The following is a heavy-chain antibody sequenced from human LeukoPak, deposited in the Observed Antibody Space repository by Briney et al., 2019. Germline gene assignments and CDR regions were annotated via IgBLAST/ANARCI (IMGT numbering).Heavy chain of an antibody. CDR2: ISGSGGST. CDR3: AKVSNFGAYSSSLDY. V-gene: IGHV3-23*01. J-gene: IGHJ4*02. D-gene: IGHD6-6*01. Sequence: GGSLGLSCAASGFTFSSYAMSWVRQAPGKGLEWVSAISGSGGSTYYADSVKGRFTISRDNSKNTLYLQMNSLRAEDTAVYYCAKVSNFGAYSSSLDYWGQGTLVTVSS. CDR1: GFTFSSYA.